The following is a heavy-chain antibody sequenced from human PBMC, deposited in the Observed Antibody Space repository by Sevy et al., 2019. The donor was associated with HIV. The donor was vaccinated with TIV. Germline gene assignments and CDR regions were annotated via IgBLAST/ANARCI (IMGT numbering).Heavy chain of an antibody. Sequence: GGSLRLSCAASGFTFSSYWMSWVRQAPGKGLEWVANIKQDGSEKYYVDSVKSRFTISRDNAKNSLYLQMNSLRAEDTAVYYCARDHTIFGVPPYYYYYGMDVWGQGTTVTVSS. J-gene: IGHJ6*02. V-gene: IGHV3-7*03. CDR3: ARDHTIFGVPPYYYYYGMDV. CDR1: GFTFSSYW. CDR2: IKQDGSEK. D-gene: IGHD3-3*01.